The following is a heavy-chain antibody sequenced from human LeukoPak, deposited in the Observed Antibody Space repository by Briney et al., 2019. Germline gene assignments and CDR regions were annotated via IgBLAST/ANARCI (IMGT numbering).Heavy chain of an antibody. CDR2: IRVHNGDT. CDR1: GYMFAFFG. CDR3: ASDRYDVGVAFDF. V-gene: IGHV1-18*01. Sequence: EASVKVSCKASGYMFAFFGITWVRQAPGQGLEWMGSIRVHNGDTNYAQKFQGRLTMTTDTSATTAYMELRSLKSDDTAVYYCASDRYDVGVAFDFWGQGTMVTVSS. J-gene: IGHJ3*01. D-gene: IGHD3-9*01.